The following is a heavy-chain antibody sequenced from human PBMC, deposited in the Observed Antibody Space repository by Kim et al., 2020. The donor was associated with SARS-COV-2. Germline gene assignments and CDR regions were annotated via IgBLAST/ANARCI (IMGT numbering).Heavy chain of an antibody. V-gene: IGHV1-69*13. CDR2: IIPIFGTA. CDR1: GGTFSSYA. J-gene: IGHJ6*02. CDR3: ARVPFDSYGSSYAGYVGSYYYGMDV. D-gene: IGHD5-18*01. Sequence: SVKVSCKASGGTFSSYAISWVRQAPGQGLEWMGGIIPIFGTANYAQKFQGRVTITADESTSTAYMELSSLRSEDTAVYYCARVPFDSYGSSYAGYVGSYYYGMDVWGQGTPVTVSS.